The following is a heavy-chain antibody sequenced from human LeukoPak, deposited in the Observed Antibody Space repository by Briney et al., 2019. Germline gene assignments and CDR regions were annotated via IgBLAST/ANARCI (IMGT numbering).Heavy chain of an antibody. V-gene: IGHV4-4*02. CDR3: ARAIAARRRVGWDYFDY. Sequence: SGALSLTCAVSGGSISSSNWWSWVRQPPGKGLEWIGTIYHSGSTYYNPSLKSRVTISVDTSKNQFSLKLSSVTAADTAVYYCARAIAARRRVGWDYFDYWGQGTLVTVSS. CDR1: GGSISSSNW. CDR2: IYHSGST. D-gene: IGHD6-6*01. J-gene: IGHJ4*02.